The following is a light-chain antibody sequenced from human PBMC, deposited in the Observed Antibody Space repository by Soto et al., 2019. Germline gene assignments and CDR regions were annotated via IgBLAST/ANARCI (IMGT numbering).Light chain of an antibody. V-gene: IGLV2-8*01. Sequence: QSVLTQPPSASGSPGQSVTISCTGTSSDVGGYYYVSWYQQHPGKAPKLMIYEVSKRPSGVPDRFSGSKSGTTASLTVSGLPPGDEADYYCSSYAGSNNHVVFGGGTKLTVL. CDR2: EVS. CDR3: SSYAGSNNHVV. J-gene: IGLJ2*01. CDR1: SSDVGGYYY.